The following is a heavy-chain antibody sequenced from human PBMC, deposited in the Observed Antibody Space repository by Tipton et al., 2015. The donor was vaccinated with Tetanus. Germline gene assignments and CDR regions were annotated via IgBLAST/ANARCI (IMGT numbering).Heavy chain of an antibody. D-gene: IGHD6-13*01. CDR1: GGAFSGYY. J-gene: IGHJ6*03. Sequence: TLSLTCAVNGGAFSGYYWTWIRQSPGKGLEWIGEINHSGTSNHNPSLKSRVTTSVDTSKNQFSLKLSSVTAADTAVYYCARSEQQLVRGYYYYYYMDVWGKGTTVTVSS. CDR2: INHSGTS. V-gene: IGHV4-34*01. CDR3: ARSEQQLVRGYYYYYYMDV.